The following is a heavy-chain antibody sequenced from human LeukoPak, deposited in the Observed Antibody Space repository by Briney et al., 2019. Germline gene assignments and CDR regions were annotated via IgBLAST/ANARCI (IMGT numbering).Heavy chain of an antibody. J-gene: IGHJ4*02. D-gene: IGHD6-6*01. V-gene: IGHV3-48*04. CDR3: AREAARLVFDY. Sequence: GGSLSLSCAASGFTFSSYSMNWVRQAPGKGLEWVSYISSSSSTIYYADSVKGRFTISRDNAKNSLYLQMNSLRAEDTAVYYCAREAARLVFDYWGQGTLVTVSS. CDR1: GFTFSSYS. CDR2: ISSSSSTI.